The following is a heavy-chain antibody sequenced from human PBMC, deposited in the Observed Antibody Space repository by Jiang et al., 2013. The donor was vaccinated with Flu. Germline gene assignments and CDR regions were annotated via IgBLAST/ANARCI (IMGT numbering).Heavy chain of an antibody. D-gene: IGHD2-2*02. J-gene: IGHJ6*02. CDR1: GYSFTNYW. CDR3: ARATVVPAAIGYYGMDV. Sequence: VQLLESGAEVKKPGESLKISCKGSGYSFTNYWIGWVRQMPGKGLEWMGIIYPGDSDTRYSPSFQGQVTISADKSISTAHLQWSSLKASDTAMYFCARATVVPAAIGYYGMDVWGQGTTVTVSS. CDR2: IYPGDSDT. V-gene: IGHV5-51*03.